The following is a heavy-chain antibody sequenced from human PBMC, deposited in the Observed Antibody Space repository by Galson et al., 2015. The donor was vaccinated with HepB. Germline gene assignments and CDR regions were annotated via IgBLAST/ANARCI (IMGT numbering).Heavy chain of an antibody. D-gene: IGHD6-13*01. CDR1: GFTFSDHY. CDR2: ISSSSSYT. V-gene: IGHV3-11*06. Sequence: SLRLSCAASGFTFSDHYMSWIRQAPGKGLEWVSYISSSSSYTNYADSVKGRFTISRDNAKNSLYLQMNSLRAEDTAVYYCARDSSKYRIAAAGFYYYYMDVWGKGTTV. J-gene: IGHJ6*03. CDR3: ARDSSKYRIAAAGFYYYYMDV.